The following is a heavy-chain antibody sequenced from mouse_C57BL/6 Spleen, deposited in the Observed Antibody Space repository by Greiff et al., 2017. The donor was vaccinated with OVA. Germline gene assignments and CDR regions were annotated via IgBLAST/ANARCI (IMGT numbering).Heavy chain of an antibody. J-gene: IGHJ2*01. Sequence: VQLQQSGAELVRPGSSVKMSCKTSGYTFTSYGINWVKQRPGQGLEWIGYIYLGNGYTEYNEKFKGKATLTSDTSSSTAYMQLSSLTSEDSAIYFCARTSITTVVGGYWGQGTTLTVSS. CDR2: IYLGNGYT. D-gene: IGHD1-1*01. V-gene: IGHV1-58*01. CDR3: ARTSITTVVGGY. CDR1: GYTFTSYG.